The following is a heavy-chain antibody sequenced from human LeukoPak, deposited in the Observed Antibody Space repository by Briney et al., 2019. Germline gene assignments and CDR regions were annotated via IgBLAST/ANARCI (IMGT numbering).Heavy chain of an antibody. J-gene: IGHJ4*02. CDR1: GFSLSTSGMC. V-gene: IGHV2-70*11. Sequence: ESGPALVKPTQTLTLTCTFSGFSLSTSGMCVSWIRQPPGKALEWLARIDWGDDKYYSTSLKTRLTIYKDPSKNQVVLTMTNMDPVDTATYYCARSYYDSSGYSYYFDYWGQGTLVTVSS. CDR3: ARSYYDSSGYSYYFDY. CDR2: IDWGDDK. D-gene: IGHD3-22*01.